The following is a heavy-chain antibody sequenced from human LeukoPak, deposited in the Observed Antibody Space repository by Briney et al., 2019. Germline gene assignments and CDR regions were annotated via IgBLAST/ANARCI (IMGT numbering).Heavy chain of an antibody. Sequence: GGSLRLSCAASGFTFSSYGMHWVRQAPGKGLEWVAVIWYDRSNKYYADSVKGRFTISRDNSKNTLYLQMNSLRAEDTAVYYCARNQDYGVYNSVGAFDIWGQGTMVTVSS. CDR3: ARNQDYGVYNSVGAFDI. D-gene: IGHD4-17*01. CDR2: IWYDRSNK. CDR1: GFTFSSYG. V-gene: IGHV3-33*01. J-gene: IGHJ3*02.